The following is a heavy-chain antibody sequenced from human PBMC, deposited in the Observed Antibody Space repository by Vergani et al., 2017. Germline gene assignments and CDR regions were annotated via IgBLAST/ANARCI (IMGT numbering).Heavy chain of an antibody. CDR3: ARGQSGYCTGDICYIHPWFES. J-gene: IGHJ5*01. Sequence: EVQLVESGGGLVKRGRSLRLSCAASGFTFSSYSMNWVRQAPGKGLEWVSSISSSSSYIHYSDSLKGRFTISRDNAKSSLYLQMNSLRAEDTGVYYCARGQSGYCTGDICYIHPWFESWGQGTLVTVSS. D-gene: IGHD2-15*01. CDR2: ISSSSSYI. V-gene: IGHV3-21*01. CDR1: GFTFSSYS.